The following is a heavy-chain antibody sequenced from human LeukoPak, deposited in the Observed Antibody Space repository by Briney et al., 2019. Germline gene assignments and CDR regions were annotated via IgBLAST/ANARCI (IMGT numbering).Heavy chain of an antibody. CDR2: INPNSGGT. CDR1: GYTFTGYY. J-gene: IGHJ6*02. Sequence: ASVKVSCKASGYTFTGYYMHWVRQAPGQGLEWMGWINPNSGGTNYAQKFQGRVTMTRDTSISTAYKELSRLRSDDTAVYYCARDLVVVAATLRYYGMDVWGQGTTVTVSS. V-gene: IGHV1-2*02. D-gene: IGHD2-15*01. CDR3: ARDLVVVAATLRYYGMDV.